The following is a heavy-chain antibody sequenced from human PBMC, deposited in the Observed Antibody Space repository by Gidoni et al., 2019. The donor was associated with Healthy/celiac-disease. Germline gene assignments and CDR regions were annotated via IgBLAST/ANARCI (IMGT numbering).Heavy chain of an antibody. V-gene: IGHV4-34*01. Sequence: QVQLQQWGAGLLTPPETLSLPCAVYGGSFSGYYCSWIRQPPGQGLQWNGAINHSGSPNYNPSLKCRYTISVDTSKNQFSLKLSSVTAADTAVYYCARGSGSRNMVRRVIKRPNWYFDLWGRGTLVTVSS. CDR1: GGSFSGYY. CDR3: ARGSGSRNMVRRVIKRPNWYFDL. CDR2: INHSGSP. D-gene: IGHD3-10*01. J-gene: IGHJ2*01.